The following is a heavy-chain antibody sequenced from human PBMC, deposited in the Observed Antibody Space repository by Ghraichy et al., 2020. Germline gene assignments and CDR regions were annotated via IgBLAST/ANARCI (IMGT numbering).Heavy chain of an antibody. J-gene: IGHJ6*02. D-gene: IGHD3-22*01. V-gene: IGHV3-30*18. CDR3: AKERESSGYYSFRGDYYGMDV. CDR1: GFTFSRYG. CDR2: TSYDGSNK. Sequence: AGSLRLSCEVSGFTFSRYGMHWVRQAPGKGLEWVAVTSYDGSNKNFADSVKGRFTISRDNSKNTLYLQMNSLRAEDTAVYYCAKERESSGYYSFRGDYYGMDVWGQGTTVTVSS.